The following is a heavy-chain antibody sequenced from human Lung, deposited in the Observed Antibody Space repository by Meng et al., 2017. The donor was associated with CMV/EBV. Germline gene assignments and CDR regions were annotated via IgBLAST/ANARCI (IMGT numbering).Heavy chain of an antibody. V-gene: IGHV3-72*01. Sequence: GGSLRLXCAASGFTFSDHYMDWVRQAPGKGLEWVARTRNKASSHTTEYAASVRGRFTISRDDSKNSLYLLMNSLKTEDTAVYYCVRGGRTTRDLDFWGQGTXVTVSS. D-gene: IGHD1-1*01. J-gene: IGHJ4*02. CDR3: VRGGRTTRDLDF. CDR2: TRNKASSHTT. CDR1: GFTFSDHY.